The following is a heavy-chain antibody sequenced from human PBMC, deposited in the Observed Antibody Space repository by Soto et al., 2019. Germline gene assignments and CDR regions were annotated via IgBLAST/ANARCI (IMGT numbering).Heavy chain of an antibody. J-gene: IGHJ4*02. CDR1: GYTFTSYY. V-gene: IGHV1-46*03. CDR3: AIMVRPRYYFDY. Sequence: ASVKVSCKASGYTFTSYYMDWVRQAPGQGLEWMGIINPSGGSTSYAQKFQGRVTMTRDTSTSTVYMELSSLRSEDTAVYYCAIMVRPRYYFDYWGQGTLVTVSS. D-gene: IGHD2-21*01. CDR2: INPSGGST.